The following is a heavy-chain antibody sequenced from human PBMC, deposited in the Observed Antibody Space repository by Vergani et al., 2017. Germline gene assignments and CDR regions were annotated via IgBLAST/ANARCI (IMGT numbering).Heavy chain of an antibody. CDR1: GYTFTSDD. CDR3: AREGFYDYVWGSYRLRGGYYFDY. V-gene: IGHV1-8*03. Sequence: QVQLVQSGAEVKKPGASVKVSCKASGYTFTSDDINWVRQATGQGLEWMGWMNPISGNTGYAQNLQGRLTITRDTSASTAYMELSSLRSEDTAVYYCAREGFYDYVWGSYRLRGGYYFDYWGQGTLVTVSS. CDR2: MNPISGNT. D-gene: IGHD3-16*02. J-gene: IGHJ4*02.